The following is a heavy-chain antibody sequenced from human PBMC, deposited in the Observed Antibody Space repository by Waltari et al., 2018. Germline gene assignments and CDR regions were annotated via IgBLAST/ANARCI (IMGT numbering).Heavy chain of an antibody. D-gene: IGHD6-13*01. CDR2: IYYSGST. J-gene: IGHJ4*02. V-gene: IGHV4-39*07. CDR1: GGSISSSSYY. Sequence: QLQLQESGPGLVKPSETLSLTCTVSGGSISSSSYYWGWIRQPPGKGLEWIGSIYYSGSTYYNPYLKSRVTISVDTSKNQFALKLSSVTAADTAVYYCARVERIAAAGTDYFDYWGQGTLVTVSS. CDR3: ARVERIAAAGTDYFDY.